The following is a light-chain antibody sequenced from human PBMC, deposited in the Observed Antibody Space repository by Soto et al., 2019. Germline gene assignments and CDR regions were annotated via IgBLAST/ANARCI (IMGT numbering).Light chain of an antibody. J-gene: IGKJ2*01. CDR2: KVS. Sequence: EVVMTQSPLSLPVTLGQPASISCRSSQSLAYIDGNTYLSWFHQRPGQSPRRLIYKVSNRESGXPXRXXGSGSGTDFTLKISRVEAEDVGVYYCMPGTHWPPYTFGQGTKLEIK. CDR1: QSLAYIDGNTY. CDR3: MPGTHWPPYT. V-gene: IGKV2-30*01.